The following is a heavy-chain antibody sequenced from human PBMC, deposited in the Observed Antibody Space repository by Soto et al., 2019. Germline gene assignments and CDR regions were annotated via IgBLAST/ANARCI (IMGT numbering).Heavy chain of an antibody. CDR2: SYYTGAT. Sequence: QVQLQESGPGLVKPSETLSLTCTVSVGSITGYYWSWIRQSPGKGLEWIGCSYYTGATNYNPSLKSRVTISVHTSKNQFSLTLTSATAADTVVYYCARERTPRTGFDYWGQGTLVTVSA. J-gene: IGHJ4*02. CDR3: ARERTPRTGFDY. D-gene: IGHD7-27*01. V-gene: IGHV4-59*01. CDR1: VGSITGYY.